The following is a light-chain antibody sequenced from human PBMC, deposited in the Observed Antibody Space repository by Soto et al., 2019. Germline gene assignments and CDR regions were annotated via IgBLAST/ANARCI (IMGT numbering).Light chain of an antibody. J-gene: IGKJ4*01. CDR3: QQYDNLPLT. CDR1: QDISNY. Sequence: DIQMTQSPSSLSASVGDRVTITCQASQDISNYLNWYQQKPGKAPKLLIYDASNLETGVPSRFSGSGSVTDFTFTISSLQPEDIATYYSQQYDNLPLTFVGGTKVEIK. CDR2: DAS. V-gene: IGKV1-33*01.